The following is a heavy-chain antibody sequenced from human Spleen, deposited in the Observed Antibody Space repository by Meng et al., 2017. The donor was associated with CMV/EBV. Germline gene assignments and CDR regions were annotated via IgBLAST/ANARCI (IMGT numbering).Heavy chain of an antibody. CDR1: GFTFSSYG. CDR2: IRYDGSNK. V-gene: IGHV3-30*02. CDR3: ARERIAALSEAFDI. Sequence: GESLKISCAASGFTFSSYGMHWVRQAPGKGLEWVAFIRYDGSNKYYADSVKGRFTISRDNSKNTLYLQMNSLRAEDTAVYYCARERIAALSEAFDIWGQGTMVTVSS. D-gene: IGHD6-6*01. J-gene: IGHJ3*02.